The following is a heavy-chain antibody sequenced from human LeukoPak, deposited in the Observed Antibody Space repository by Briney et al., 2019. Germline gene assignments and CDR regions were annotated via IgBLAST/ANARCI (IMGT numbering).Heavy chain of an antibody. Sequence: GGSLRLSRAASGFTFSSYSMNWVRQAPGKGLEWVSSISSSSYIYYADSVKGRFTISRDNAKNSLYLQMNSLRAEDTAVYYCARDDGFSSGWFDYWGQGTLVTVSS. J-gene: IGHJ4*02. CDR1: GFTFSSYS. CDR2: ISSSSYI. D-gene: IGHD6-19*01. V-gene: IGHV3-21*01. CDR3: ARDDGFSSGWFDY.